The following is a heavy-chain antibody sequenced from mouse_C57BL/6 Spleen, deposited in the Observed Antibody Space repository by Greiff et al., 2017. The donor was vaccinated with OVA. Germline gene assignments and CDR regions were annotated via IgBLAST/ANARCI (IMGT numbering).Heavy chain of an antibody. J-gene: IGHJ4*01. Sequence: QVHVKQSGPELVKPGASVKISCKASGYAFSSSWMNWVKQRPGKGLEWIGRIYPGDGDTNYNGKFKGKATLTADKSSSTAYMQLSSLTSEDSAVYFCARSVTAQATGYAMDYWGQGTSVTVSS. CDR2: IYPGDGDT. CDR3: ARSVTAQATGYAMDY. CDR1: GYAFSSSW. V-gene: IGHV1-82*01. D-gene: IGHD3-2*02.